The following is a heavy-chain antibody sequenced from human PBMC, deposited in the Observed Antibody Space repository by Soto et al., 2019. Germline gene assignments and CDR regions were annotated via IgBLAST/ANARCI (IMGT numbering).Heavy chain of an antibody. J-gene: IGHJ5*02. CDR1: GGTFSSYT. CDR2: IIPILGIA. D-gene: IGHD6-19*01. Sequence: QVQLVQSGAEVKKPGSSVKVSCKASGGTFSSYTISWVRQAPGQGLEWMGRIIPILGIANYAQKFQGRVTITADKSXXTAYMELSSLRSEDTAVYYCASLVESSGWLHLFDPWGQGTLVTVSS. V-gene: IGHV1-69*02. CDR3: ASLVESSGWLHLFDP.